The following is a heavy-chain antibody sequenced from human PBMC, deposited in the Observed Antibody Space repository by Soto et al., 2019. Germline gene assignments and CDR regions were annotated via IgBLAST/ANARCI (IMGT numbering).Heavy chain of an antibody. V-gene: IGHV1-3*01. CDR2: FNAGNGNT. CDR1: GYTFTSYA. Sequence: QVQLVQSGAEVKKPGASVKVSCKASGYTFTSYAMHWVRQAPGQRLEWMGWFNAGNGNTKYSQKFQGRVTITRDTSASTTYMELISLRSEDTAVYYCARDFTSYDYIWGSYRYCPLAPWGQGTLVTVSS. CDR3: ARDFTSYDYIWGSYRYCPLAP. J-gene: IGHJ5*02. D-gene: IGHD3-16*02.